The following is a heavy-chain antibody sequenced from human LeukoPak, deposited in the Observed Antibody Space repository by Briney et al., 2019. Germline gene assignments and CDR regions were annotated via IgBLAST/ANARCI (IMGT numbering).Heavy chain of an antibody. D-gene: IGHD3-22*01. CDR1: GFRFSDYW. V-gene: IGHV3-7*01. Sequence: GGSLRLSCAASGFRFSDYWMTWVRQAPGKRLECVANIKTDGSGKYYPDSVKGRVTVSRDNAKNSLYLQMNNMRVEDTAIYHCTKDSNHDSSGWGQGTLVTVSS. CDR3: TKDSNHDSSG. CDR2: IKTDGSGK. J-gene: IGHJ4*02.